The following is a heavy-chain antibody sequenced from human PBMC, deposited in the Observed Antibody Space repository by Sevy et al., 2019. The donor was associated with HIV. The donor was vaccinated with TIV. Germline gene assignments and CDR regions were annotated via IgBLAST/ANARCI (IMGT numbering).Heavy chain of an antibody. Sequence: GGSLRLSCAASGFTFSDYYMSWIRQAPGKGLEWVSYISSSSSYTNYADSVKGRFTISRDNAKNSLYLQMNSLRAEDTAGYYCASHSSGWYIGGDYWGQGTLVTVSS. V-gene: IGHV3-11*06. J-gene: IGHJ4*02. CDR3: ASHSSGWYIGGDY. CDR2: ISSSSSYT. D-gene: IGHD6-19*01. CDR1: GFTFSDYY.